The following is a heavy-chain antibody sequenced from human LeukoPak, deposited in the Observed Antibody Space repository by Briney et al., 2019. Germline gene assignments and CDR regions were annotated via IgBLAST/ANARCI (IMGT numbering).Heavy chain of an antibody. CDR2: ISSSGSTI. CDR1: GFTFSSYA. D-gene: IGHD1-26*01. CDR3: ARGGAKNYFDY. J-gene: IGHJ4*02. Sequence: GGSLRLSCAASGFTFSSYAMTWVRQAPGKGLEWVSYISSSGSTIYYADSVKGRFTISRDNAKNSLYLQMNSLRAEDTAVYCCARGGAKNYFDYWGQGTLVTVSS. V-gene: IGHV3-48*04.